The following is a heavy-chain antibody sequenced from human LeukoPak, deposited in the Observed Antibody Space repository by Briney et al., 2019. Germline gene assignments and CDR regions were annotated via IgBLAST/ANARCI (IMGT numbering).Heavy chain of an antibody. CDR1: GGSISSYY. V-gene: IGHV4-59*01. Sequence: SETLSLTCTVSGGSISSYYWSWIRQPPGKGLEWIGYIYYSGSTSYNPSLKSRVTISVDTSKNQFSLKLSSVTAADTAVYYCARDGYNNRAFDIWGQGTMVTVSS. D-gene: IGHD5-24*01. CDR3: ARDGYNNRAFDI. J-gene: IGHJ3*02. CDR2: IYYSGST.